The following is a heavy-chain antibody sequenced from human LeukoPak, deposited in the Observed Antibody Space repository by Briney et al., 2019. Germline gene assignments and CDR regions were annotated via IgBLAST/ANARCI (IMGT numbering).Heavy chain of an antibody. CDR3: VRETRIQLWSGLGY. J-gene: IGHJ4*02. D-gene: IGHD5-18*01. CDR2: INAGNGNT. CDR1: GYTFTSYA. V-gene: IGHV1-3*01. Sequence: ASVKASCKASGYTFTSYAMHWVRQAPGQRLEWMGWINAGNGNTKYSQKFQGRVTITRDTSASTAYMELSSLRSEDTAVYYCVRETRIQLWSGLGYWGQGTLVTVSS.